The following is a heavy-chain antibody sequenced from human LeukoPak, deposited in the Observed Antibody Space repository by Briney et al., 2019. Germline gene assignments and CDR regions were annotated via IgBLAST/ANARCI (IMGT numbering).Heavy chain of an antibody. Sequence: GALRLSCAASGFTFSSYAMSWVRQAPGKGLEWVSAISGSGGSTYYADSVKGRFTISRDNSKNTLYLQMNSLRAEDTAVYYCARGPTMVTDAFDIWGQGTMVTVSS. CDR3: ARGPTMVTDAFDI. CDR2: ISGSGGST. V-gene: IGHV3-23*01. D-gene: IGHD3-10*01. J-gene: IGHJ3*02. CDR1: GFTFSSYA.